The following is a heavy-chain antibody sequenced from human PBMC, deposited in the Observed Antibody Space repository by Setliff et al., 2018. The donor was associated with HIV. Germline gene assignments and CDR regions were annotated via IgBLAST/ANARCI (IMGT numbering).Heavy chain of an antibody. CDR2: IYSRGSP. D-gene: IGHD6-13*01. V-gene: IGHV4-39*01. Sequence: SETLSLTFTVSGGSIHSGTYYWSWIRPPPGERLEWLGSIYSRGSPSYNPSLSSRLTISVDPSKNHVSLRLSSVTAADTGVYYCARHRDPPGTSWTYYYYYMDLWGAGTTVTVSS. CDR1: GGSIHSGTYY. J-gene: IGHJ6*03. CDR3: ARHRDPPGTSWTYYYYYMDL.